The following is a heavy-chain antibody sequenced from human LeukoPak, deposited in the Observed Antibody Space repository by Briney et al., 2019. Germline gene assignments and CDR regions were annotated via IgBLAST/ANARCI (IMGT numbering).Heavy chain of an antibody. CDR3: ATSYDMGWLIGY. Sequence: GGSLRLSCAASGFTFWDTWMSWVRQVPGQGLEWVANIKQDGSEKFYVASVKGRFTISRDNGKSSLYLQMNSLRAEDTALYYCATSYDMGWLIGYWGQGTLVTVSS. CDR1: GFTFWDTW. V-gene: IGHV3-7*03. J-gene: IGHJ4*02. D-gene: IGHD3/OR15-3a*01. CDR2: IKQDGSEK.